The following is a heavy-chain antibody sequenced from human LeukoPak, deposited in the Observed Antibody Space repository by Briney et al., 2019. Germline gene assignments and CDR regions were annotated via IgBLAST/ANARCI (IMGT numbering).Heavy chain of an antibody. D-gene: IGHD2-15*01. J-gene: IGHJ4*02. V-gene: IGHV3-23*01. CDR3: ARAPVTSCRGAFCYPFDY. CDR1: GFSFSSYA. Sequence: GGSLRLSCATSGFSFSSYAMSWVRQAPGKGLEWVSAMSSSDDGRYYAASVRGRFTISRDTSRSTLYLQMNSLRAEDAAVYYCARAPVTSCRGAFCYPFDYWGRGTLVTVSS. CDR2: MSSSDDGR.